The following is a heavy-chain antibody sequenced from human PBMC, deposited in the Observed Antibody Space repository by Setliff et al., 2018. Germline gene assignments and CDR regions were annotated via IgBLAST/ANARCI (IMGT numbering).Heavy chain of an antibody. Sequence: GGSLRLSCAASGFTFSSYSMNWVRQAPGKGLEWVSYISSSSSTLYYADSVKGRFTISRDNSKNTLYLQMNSLRAEDTAVYYCARGGYSYGYGTPKTFDYWGQGTLVTVSS. CDR3: ARGGYSYGYGTPKTFDY. V-gene: IGHV3-48*01. CDR1: GFTFSSYS. CDR2: ISSSSSTL. J-gene: IGHJ4*02. D-gene: IGHD5-18*01.